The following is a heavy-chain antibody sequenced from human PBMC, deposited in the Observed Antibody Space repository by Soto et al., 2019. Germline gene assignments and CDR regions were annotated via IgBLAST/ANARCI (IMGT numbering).Heavy chain of an antibody. CDR2: IPYDGSNK. D-gene: IGHD2-15*01. V-gene: IGHV3-30*18. J-gene: IGHJ1*01. CDR3: AKGAVVAATYFQL. Sequence: QVQLVESGGGVVQPGRSLRLSCAASGFTFSSYGMHWVRQAPGKGLEWVAVIPYDGSNKYYADSVKGRFTISRNNSKNTRDLQKNSLRAEDTAVYYSAKGAVVAATYFQLWGQGTLVTVSS. CDR1: GFTFSSYG.